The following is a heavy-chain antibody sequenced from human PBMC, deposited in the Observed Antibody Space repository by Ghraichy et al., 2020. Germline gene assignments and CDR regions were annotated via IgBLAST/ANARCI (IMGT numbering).Heavy chain of an antibody. CDR1: GFTFSSYN. D-gene: IGHD2-15*01. Sequence: GESLRLSCAASGFTFSSYNMHWARQAPGKGLEWVACIRYDESNIYYADSVRGRFTISRDNSKNTVFLQMNSLRAEDTAVYFCGKDWYCSGGGCYSASTGDYWGQGTLVTVSS. J-gene: IGHJ4*02. CDR3: GKDWYCSGGGCYSASTGDY. CDR2: IRYDESNI. V-gene: IGHV3-30*02.